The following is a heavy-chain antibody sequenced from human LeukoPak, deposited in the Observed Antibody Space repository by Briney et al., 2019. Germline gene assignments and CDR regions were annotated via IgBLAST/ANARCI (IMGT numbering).Heavy chain of an antibody. Sequence: SETLSLTCTVSGDSISSHYWSWIRQPPGKGLVWMGFFFEVGSTNYKSSLESRVTMSVDTSKNQFSLKLRSVTAADTAVYYCARVLQNYYHLDVWGTGTTVTVSS. CDR1: GDSISSHY. D-gene: IGHD2/OR15-2a*01. CDR2: FFEVGST. V-gene: IGHV4-59*11. CDR3: ARVLQNYYHLDV. J-gene: IGHJ6*03.